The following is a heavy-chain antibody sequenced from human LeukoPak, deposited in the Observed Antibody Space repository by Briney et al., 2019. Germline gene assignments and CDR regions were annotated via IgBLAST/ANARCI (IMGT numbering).Heavy chain of an antibody. CDR3: AKDVRHCSSTSCYHDY. J-gene: IGHJ4*02. CDR2: ISPGGGTT. Sequence: GGSLRLSCAVSGFAFGSEAMSWVRQSPARGLEWVASISPGGGTTYYADYVKGRFTISRDNSKNTLYLQMNSLRAEDTAVYYCAKDVRHCSSTSCYHDYWGQGTLVTVSS. CDR1: GFAFGSEA. V-gene: IGHV3-23*01. D-gene: IGHD2-2*01.